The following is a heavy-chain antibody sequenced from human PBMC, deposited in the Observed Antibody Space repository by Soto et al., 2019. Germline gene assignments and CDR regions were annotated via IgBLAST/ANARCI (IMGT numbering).Heavy chain of an antibody. D-gene: IGHD2-15*01. CDR3: GKVLIGATRHTDVDS. J-gene: IGHJ4*02. CDR1: GVSLNSGHYY. CDR2: VYYDEST. V-gene: IGHV4-39*01. Sequence: SETLSLTCSVSGVSLNSGHYYWVWIRQSPGKGLAWIASVYYDESTYYNPSLKSRVTISIDKPKNQFSLTLKSVTAADTAVYYCGKVLIGATRHTDVDSWGQGALVTVSS.